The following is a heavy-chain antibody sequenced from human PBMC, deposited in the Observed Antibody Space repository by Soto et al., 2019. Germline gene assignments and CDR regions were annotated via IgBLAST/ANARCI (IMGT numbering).Heavy chain of an antibody. V-gene: IGHV3-48*04. D-gene: IGHD3-3*01. J-gene: IGHJ4*02. CDR3: ARTWIRFCPNHY. CDR1: GFAWDSYG. CDR2: LSGSSCTI. Sequence: GGTRRRSGEAGGFAWDSYGRNWVRQAPAKGLAWVSFLSGSSCTIYYGASVRGRFTISRDNAKKSVYLQMNRLRVEDTAIFSCARTWIRFCPNHYWGQGAPVTVSS.